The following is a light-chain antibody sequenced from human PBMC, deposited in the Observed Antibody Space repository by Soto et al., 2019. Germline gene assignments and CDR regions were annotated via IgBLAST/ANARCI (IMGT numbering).Light chain of an antibody. Sequence: DIQMTQSPSTLSASVGDRVTITCRVSQSIISSLLAWYQQKPGKPPKLLIYKASSLQSGVPSRFSGSGSGTEFTLTISSLQPDDFATYYCQQYNSYYTFGQGTKLEIK. CDR2: KAS. J-gene: IGKJ2*01. V-gene: IGKV1-5*03. CDR3: QQYNSYYT. CDR1: QSIISSL.